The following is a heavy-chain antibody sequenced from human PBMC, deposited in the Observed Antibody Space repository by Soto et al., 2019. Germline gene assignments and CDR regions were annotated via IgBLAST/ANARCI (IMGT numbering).Heavy chain of an antibody. CDR2: IKSKTDGGTT. Sequence: VQLVESGGGLVKPGGSLRLSCAASGFTFSNAWMSWVRQAPGKGLEWVGRIKSKTDGGTTDYAAPVKGRFTISRDDSKNTLYLQTNSLKTEDTAVYYCTAGVHYDNSGYSNDMFDYWGQGTLVTVSS. CDR3: TAGVHYDNSGYSNDMFDY. D-gene: IGHD3-22*01. J-gene: IGHJ4*02. V-gene: IGHV3-15*01. CDR1: GFTFSNAW.